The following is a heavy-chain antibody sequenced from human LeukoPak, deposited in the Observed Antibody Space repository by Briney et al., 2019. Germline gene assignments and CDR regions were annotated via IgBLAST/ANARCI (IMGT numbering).Heavy chain of an antibody. J-gene: IGHJ4*02. CDR3: ARMVSGWYYFDY. Sequence: SETLSLTCNVSGGSISSTSYYWGWIRQPPGKGLEWLGNIYYTGTTYYNPSLKSRVTISVDTSKNQFSLKLTSVTAADTAVYYCARMVSGWYYFDYWGQGTLVTVSS. V-gene: IGHV4-39*07. CDR1: GGSISSTSYY. D-gene: IGHD6-19*01. CDR2: IYYTGTT.